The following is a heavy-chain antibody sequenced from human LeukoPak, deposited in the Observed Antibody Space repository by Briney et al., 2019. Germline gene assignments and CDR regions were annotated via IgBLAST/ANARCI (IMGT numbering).Heavy chain of an antibody. CDR1: GFTFSNYV. V-gene: IGHV3-33*01. CDR2: IWFDGSNK. Sequence: GGSLRLSCAASGFTFSNYVMHWVRQAPGKGLEWVAVIWFDGSNKYYADSVKGRFTISRDNSKNTLYLQMDSLRAEDTAVYYCARDLGTVDYWGQGTLVTVSS. CDR3: ARDLGTVDY. J-gene: IGHJ4*02. D-gene: IGHD1-14*01.